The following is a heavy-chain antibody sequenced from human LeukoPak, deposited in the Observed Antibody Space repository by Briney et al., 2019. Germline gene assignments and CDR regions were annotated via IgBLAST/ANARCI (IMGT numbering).Heavy chain of an antibody. CDR1: GGSISSYY. CDR3: ARGGDGYNFDNWFDP. D-gene: IGHD5-24*01. J-gene: IGHJ5*02. V-gene: IGHV4-59*01. CDR2: IYYSGST. Sequence: SETLSLTCTVSGGSISSYYWSWIRQPPGKGLEWIGYIYYSGSTNYNPSLKSRVTISVDTSKNQFSPKLSSVTAADTAVYYCARGGDGYNFDNWFDPWGQGTLVTVSS.